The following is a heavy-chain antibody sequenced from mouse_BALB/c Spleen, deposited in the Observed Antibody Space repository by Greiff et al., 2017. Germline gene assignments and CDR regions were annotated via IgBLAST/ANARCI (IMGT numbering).Heavy chain of an antibody. J-gene: IGHJ4*01. CDR3: ARRRYYYAMDY. CDR2: IYPGDGDT. Sequence: QVQLQQSGAELVRPGSSVKISCKASGYAFSSYWMNWVKQRPGQGLEWIGQIYPGDGDTNYNGKFKGKATLTADKSSSTAYMQLSSLTSEDSAVYFCARRRYYYAMDYWGQGTSVTVSS. CDR1: GYAFSSYW. V-gene: IGHV1-80*01.